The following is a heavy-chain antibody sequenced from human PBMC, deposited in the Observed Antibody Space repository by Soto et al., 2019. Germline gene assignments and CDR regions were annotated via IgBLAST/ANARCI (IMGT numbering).Heavy chain of an antibody. CDR2: IYYSGST. D-gene: IGHD6-19*01. J-gene: IGHJ4*02. CDR3: ARHDIVSSGWYFDY. Sequence: QLQLQESGPGPVKPSETLSLTCTVSGGSISSSSYYWGWIRQPPGKGLEWIGSIYYSGSTYYNPSLKSRVTISVDTSKNQFSLKLSSVTAADTAVYYCARHDIVSSGWYFDYWGQGTLVTVSS. CDR1: GGSISSSSYY. V-gene: IGHV4-39*01.